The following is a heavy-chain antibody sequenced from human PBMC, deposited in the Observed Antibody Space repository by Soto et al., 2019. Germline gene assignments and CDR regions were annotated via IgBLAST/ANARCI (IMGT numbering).Heavy chain of an antibody. CDR1: GFTFSSYA. D-gene: IGHD3-22*01. CDR3: AGDYYDSSGYTQLDY. V-gene: IGHV3-23*01. J-gene: IGHJ4*02. CDR2: ISGSGGST. Sequence: PGGSLRLSCAASGFTFSSYAMSWVRQAPGKGLEWVSAISGSGGSTYYADSVKGRFTISRDNSKNTLYLQMNSLRAEDTAVYYCAGDYYDSSGYTQLDYWGQGTLVTVSS.